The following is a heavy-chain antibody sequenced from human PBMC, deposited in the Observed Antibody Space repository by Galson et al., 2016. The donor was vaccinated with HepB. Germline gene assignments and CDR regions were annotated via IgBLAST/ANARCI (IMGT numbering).Heavy chain of an antibody. J-gene: IGHJ4*02. CDR2: IYWDDDK. V-gene: IGHV2-5*02. Sequence: PALVKPTQTLTLTCTFSGFSLSTSGVGVGWIRQPPGKALEWLALIYWDDDKRYSPSLKSRLTITKDTSKTQVVLTMTNMDPVDTATYYCARTAFGTIPAPSFDYWGQGTLVTVSS. D-gene: IGHD1-7*01. CDR1: GFSLSTSGVG. CDR3: ARTAFGTIPAPSFDY.